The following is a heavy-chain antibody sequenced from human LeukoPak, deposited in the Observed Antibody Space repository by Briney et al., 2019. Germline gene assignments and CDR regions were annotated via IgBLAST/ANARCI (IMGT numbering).Heavy chain of an antibody. Sequence: PGGSLRLSCAASGFTFTTYSMNWVRQAPGKGLEWVSFVSSTSRFISYADSVKGRFTISRDNAKNSLYLQMTSLRAEDTAVYHCARDLRGYPYWGQGTLVTVSS. D-gene: IGHD3-22*01. CDR1: GFTFTTYS. V-gene: IGHV3-21*01. J-gene: IGHJ1*01. CDR2: VSSTSRFI. CDR3: ARDLRGYPY.